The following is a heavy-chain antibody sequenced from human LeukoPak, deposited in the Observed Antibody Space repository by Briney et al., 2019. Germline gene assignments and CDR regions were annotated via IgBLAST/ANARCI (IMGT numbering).Heavy chain of an antibody. V-gene: IGHV4-39*01. CDR1: GDSISSSSYY. CDR2: IYYSGST. CDR3: ARLKAHDSSGYYYTRNAEYFQH. J-gene: IGHJ1*01. D-gene: IGHD3-22*01. Sequence: SETLSLTCTVSGDSISSSSYYWGWIRQPPGKGLEWIGTIYYSGSTYYNPSLESRVTISVDTSKNQFSLKPSSVTAADTAVYYCARLKAHDSSGYYYTRNAEYFQHWGQGTLVTVSS.